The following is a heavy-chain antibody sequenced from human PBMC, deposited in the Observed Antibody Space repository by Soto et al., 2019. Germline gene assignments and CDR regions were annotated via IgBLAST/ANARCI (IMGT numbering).Heavy chain of an antibody. Sequence: QVQLQESGPGLVKPSQTLSLTCTVSGGSISSGGYYWSWIRQHPGKGLEWIGYIYYSGSTYYNPSPKSRVTILVDTSKNQFSLKLNSVTAADTAVYYCARGGYYYYYGMDVWGQGTTVTVSS. D-gene: IGHD3-16*01. V-gene: IGHV4-31*03. CDR2: IYYSGST. J-gene: IGHJ6*02. CDR3: ARGGYYYYYGMDV. CDR1: GGSISSGGYY.